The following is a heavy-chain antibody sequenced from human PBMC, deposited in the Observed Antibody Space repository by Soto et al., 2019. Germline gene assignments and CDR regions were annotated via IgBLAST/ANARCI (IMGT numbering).Heavy chain of an antibody. CDR1: GVSFNNNG. D-gene: IGHD3-10*01. J-gene: IGHJ6*02. CDR3: ARVFYYGSGSYSPYGMDV. Sequence: QVQLVQSGAEVKKPGSSVKVSCKTSGVSFNNNGIGWVRQAPGHGLEWMGGVSPPFRTSNYARKFQGRISITADASTGTVNMELSSLTSEDTAQYYCARVFYYGSGSYSPYGMDVWGQGTKVNVSS. V-gene: IGHV1-69*01. CDR2: VSPPFRTS.